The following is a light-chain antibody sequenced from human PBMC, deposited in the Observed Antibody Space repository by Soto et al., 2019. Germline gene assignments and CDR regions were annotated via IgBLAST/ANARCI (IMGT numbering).Light chain of an antibody. CDR2: SAS. Sequence: SHRTQPPSSLSASIGDSVTITCRTSQYVVCYLSWYQQVPGRAPKLLIYSASSLVSGVLPRFRGSAAGTEFTPSISRLQGEGFGTYFCQQSSNMPWTFGQGTKVDIK. CDR3: QQSSNMPWT. J-gene: IGKJ1*01. V-gene: IGKV1-39*01. CDR1: QYVVCY.